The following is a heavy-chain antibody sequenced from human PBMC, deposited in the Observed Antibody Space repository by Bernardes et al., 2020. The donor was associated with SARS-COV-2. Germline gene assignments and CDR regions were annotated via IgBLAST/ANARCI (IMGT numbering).Heavy chain of an antibody. CDR1: GFDFSDYW. CDR2: IKRDGSET. CDR3: ARSAGMDV. V-gene: IGHV3-7*03. J-gene: IGHJ6*02. Sequence: GGSLRLSCAGSGFDFSDYWMTWVRQAPGKGLEWVANIKRDGSETYYVDSVKGRFTISRDNAKKLVFLQMNRLRAEDTAVFYCARSAGMDVGGQGTMVTVSS.